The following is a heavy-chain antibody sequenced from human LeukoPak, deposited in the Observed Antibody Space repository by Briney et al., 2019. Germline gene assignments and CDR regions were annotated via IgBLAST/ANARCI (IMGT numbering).Heavy chain of an antibody. CDR1: GYTFTGYY. CDR3: ARGLKLSNWFDP. V-gene: IGHV1-2*02. Sequence: SVKVSCKASGYTFTGYYMHWVRQAPGQGLEWMGWINPNSGGTDYAQKFQGRVTMTRDTSISTAYMELSRLRSDDTAVYYCARGLKLSNWFDPWGQGTLVTVSS. D-gene: IGHD5-18*01. J-gene: IGHJ5*02. CDR2: INPNSGGT.